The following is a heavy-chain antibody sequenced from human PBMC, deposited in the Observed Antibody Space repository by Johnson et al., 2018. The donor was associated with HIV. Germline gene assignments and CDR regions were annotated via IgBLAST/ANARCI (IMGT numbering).Heavy chain of an antibody. J-gene: IGHJ3*02. V-gene: IGHV3-74*01. CDR3: AREPGYSSGPDAFDI. D-gene: IGHD6-19*01. CDR2: INSDGSST. Sequence: VQLVESGGGVVQPGRSLRLSCAASGFTFSSYWMHWVRQAPGKGLVWVSRINSDGSSTSYADSVKGRITISRDNAKNTLYLQMNSLRAEDTAVYYCAREPGYSSGPDAFDIWGQGTMVTVSS. CDR1: GFTFSSYW.